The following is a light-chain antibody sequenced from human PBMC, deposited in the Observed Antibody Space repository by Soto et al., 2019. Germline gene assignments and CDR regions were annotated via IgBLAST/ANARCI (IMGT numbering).Light chain of an antibody. Sequence: DIQMTQSPSTLSASVGDRVTSTCRASQSISSWLAWYQQKPGKAPKLLIYDASSLESGVPSRFSGSGSGTEFTLTISSLQPDDFATYYCQQYNSRRTFGQGTKLEIK. CDR2: DAS. V-gene: IGKV1-5*01. J-gene: IGKJ1*01. CDR1: QSISSW. CDR3: QQYNSRRT.